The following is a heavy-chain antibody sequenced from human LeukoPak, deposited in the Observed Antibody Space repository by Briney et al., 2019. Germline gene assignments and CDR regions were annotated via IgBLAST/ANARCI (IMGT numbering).Heavy chain of an antibody. CDR1: GGSFSGYD. V-gene: IGHV4-34*01. D-gene: IGHD3-22*01. J-gene: IGHJ3*02. Sequence: NSSETLSLTCAVYGGSFSGYDGNWIRQPPGKGLGWIGEINHSGSANYDPSLKSRVTISLDPSKNQFSLELTSMTAADTAVYSCARTNKYDSSGYYYVEAFDIWGQGTLVTVSS. CDR3: ARTNKYDSSGYYYVEAFDI. CDR2: INHSGSA.